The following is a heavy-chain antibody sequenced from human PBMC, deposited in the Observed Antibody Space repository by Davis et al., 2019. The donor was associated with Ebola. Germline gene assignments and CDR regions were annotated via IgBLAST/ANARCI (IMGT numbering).Heavy chain of an antibody. V-gene: IGHV3-73*01. Sequence: GGSLRLSCAASGLTFSGSAMHWVRQASGQGLEWVGRIRSKANSYATAYAASVKGRFTISRDDSKNTAYLQMNSLRAEDTAVYYCAKDANRRIAVAGREFDYWGQGTLVTVSS. CDR2: IRSKANSYAT. D-gene: IGHD6-19*01. CDR1: GLTFSGSA. J-gene: IGHJ4*02. CDR3: AKDANRRIAVAGREFDY.